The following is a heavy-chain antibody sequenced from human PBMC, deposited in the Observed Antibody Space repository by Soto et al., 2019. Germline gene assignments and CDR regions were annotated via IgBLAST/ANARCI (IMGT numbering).Heavy chain of an antibody. CDR2: ISAGGSDT. V-gene: IGHV3-23*01. J-gene: IGHJ4*02. D-gene: IGHD2-2*01. CDR3: ASVPIWCGSSSCYTEGFDS. CDR1: GFVFSDYA. Sequence: EVQLLDSGGGWVQPGGSLRLSCVASGFVFSDYAMSWVRQAPGKGLEWFSAISAGGSDTYYADSVKGRFTVSRVNSESTLYLQMNTLRAEDTAIDYCASVPIWCGSSSCYTEGFDSWGQGTLVTVSS.